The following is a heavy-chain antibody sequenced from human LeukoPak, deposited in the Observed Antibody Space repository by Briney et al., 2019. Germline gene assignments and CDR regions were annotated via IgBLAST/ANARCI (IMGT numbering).Heavy chain of an antibody. D-gene: IGHD4-11*01. CDR2: ISSSGSTI. CDR1: GFTFSSYE. V-gene: IGHV3-48*03. CDR3: ARKTVTDYYYYGMDV. J-gene: IGHJ6*02. Sequence: GGSLRLSCAASGFTFSSYEMNRVRQAPGKGLEWVSYISSSGSTIYYADSVKGRFTISRDNAKNSLYLQMNSLRAEDTAVYYCARKTVTDYYYYGMDVWGQGTTVTVSS.